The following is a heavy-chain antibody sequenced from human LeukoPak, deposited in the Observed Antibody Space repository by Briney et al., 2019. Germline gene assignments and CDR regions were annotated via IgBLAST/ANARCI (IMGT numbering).Heavy chain of an antibody. Sequence: GGSLRLSCAASGFTFSSYEMNWVRQAPGKGLEWVSAISGSGGSTYYADSVKGRFTISRDNSKNTLYLQMNSLRAEDTAVYYCAKTQRGMIVVDDAFDIWGQGTMVTVSS. J-gene: IGHJ3*02. CDR1: GFTFSSYE. V-gene: IGHV3-23*01. CDR3: AKTQRGMIVVDDAFDI. D-gene: IGHD3-22*01. CDR2: ISGSGGST.